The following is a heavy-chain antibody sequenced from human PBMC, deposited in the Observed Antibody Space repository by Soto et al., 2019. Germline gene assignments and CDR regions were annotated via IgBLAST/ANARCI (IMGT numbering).Heavy chain of an antibody. V-gene: IGHV3-23*01. CDR1: EFTFTSHA. J-gene: IGHJ4*02. D-gene: IGHD5-12*01. CDR2: ISLSDASA. CDR3: ARGGYVGYIIY. Sequence: PGGSLNLSCAAPEFTFTSHAISWVGQAPGRGLEWVSKISLSDASADYVDSVKGRFTVSRDNAKNSLYLQMDSLRAEDTAMYYCARGGYVGYIIYWGQGILVTVSS.